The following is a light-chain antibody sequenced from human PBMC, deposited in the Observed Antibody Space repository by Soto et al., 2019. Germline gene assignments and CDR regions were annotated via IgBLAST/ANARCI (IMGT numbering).Light chain of an antibody. V-gene: IGLV2-23*03. CDR2: EGS. J-gene: IGLJ2*01. CDR1: SSDVGSYNL. Sequence: QSALTQPASVSGSPGQSITISCTGTSSDVGSYNLVSWYQQHPGKAPKVMIYEGSKRPSGVSNRFSGSKSGNTASLTISGLHAEDEADYYCCSYAGSSTFVVFGGGTKVTVL. CDR3: CSYAGSSTFVV.